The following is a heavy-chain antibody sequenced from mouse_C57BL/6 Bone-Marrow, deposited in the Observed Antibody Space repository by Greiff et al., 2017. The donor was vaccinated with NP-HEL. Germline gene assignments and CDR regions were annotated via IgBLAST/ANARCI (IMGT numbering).Heavy chain of an antibody. CDR2: IDPSDSYT. CDR3: ARGSSYDYARDY. V-gene: IGHV1-69*01. CDR1: GYTFTSYW. D-gene: IGHD1-1*01. J-gene: IGHJ4*01. Sequence: QVQLQQPGAELVMPGASVKLSCKASGYTFTSYWMHWVKQRPGQGLEWIGAIDPSDSYTNYNQKFKGKSTLTVDKSSSTADMQLSSLTSEDSAVYYCARGSSYDYARDYWGQGTSVTVSS.